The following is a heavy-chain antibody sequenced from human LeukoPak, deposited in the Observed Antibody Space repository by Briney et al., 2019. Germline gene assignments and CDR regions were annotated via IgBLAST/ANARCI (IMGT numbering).Heavy chain of an antibody. J-gene: IGHJ6*03. CDR2: IYPGDSDV. CDR1: GYSFTSYW. V-gene: IGHV5-51*01. CDR3: ARRAISTEDMDV. Sequence: GESLKISCKGSGYSFTSYWIGWVRQMPGKGLEWMGIIYPGDSDVRYNPSFQGQVTISADKSISTAYLQWNSLKASDSAMYYCARRAISTEDMDVWGKGTTVTVSS. D-gene: IGHD3-3*02.